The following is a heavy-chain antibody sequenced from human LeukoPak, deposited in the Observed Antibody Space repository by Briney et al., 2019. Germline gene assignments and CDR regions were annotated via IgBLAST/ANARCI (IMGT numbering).Heavy chain of an antibody. Sequence: PGGSLRLSCAASGFTFSSYAMIWVPQAPEKGLEWVSAISYSGGSTYYADSVKGRFPISRDNSKNTLYLQMHSLRAEDTAVYYCAKDMTPYSNRFDPWGQGTLVTVSS. CDR2: ISYSGGST. V-gene: IGHV3-23*01. D-gene: IGHD2-21*01. CDR1: GFTFSSYA. CDR3: AKDMTPYSNRFDP. J-gene: IGHJ5*02.